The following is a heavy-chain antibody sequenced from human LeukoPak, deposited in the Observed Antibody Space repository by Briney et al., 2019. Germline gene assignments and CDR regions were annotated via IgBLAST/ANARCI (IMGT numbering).Heavy chain of an antibody. J-gene: IGHJ4*02. Sequence: SETLSLTCTVSGASISSHYWSWIRQPPGKGLGWIAYISYSGSTNYNPSLKSRVTISVDTSKNQFSLKMISVTAADTAVYYCARAGGDISSSQDLDYWGQGTLVTVSS. CDR3: ARAGGDISSSQDLDY. CDR2: ISYSGST. D-gene: IGHD6-6*01. CDR1: GASISSHY. V-gene: IGHV4-59*11.